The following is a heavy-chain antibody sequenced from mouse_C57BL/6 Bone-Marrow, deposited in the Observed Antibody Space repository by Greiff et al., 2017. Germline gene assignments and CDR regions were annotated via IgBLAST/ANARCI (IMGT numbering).Heavy chain of an antibody. V-gene: IGHV5-6*02. J-gene: IGHJ2*01. Sequence: DVKLVESGGDLVKPGGSLKLSCAASGFTFSSYGMSWVRQTPDKRLEWVATISSGGSYTYYPDSVKGRFPISRDNAKHTLYLPMSSLKSADTAMYYCARHSTYFDYWGQGTTLTVSS. CDR1: GFTFSSYG. CDR3: ARHSTYFDY. D-gene: IGHD2-5*01. CDR2: ISSGGSYT.